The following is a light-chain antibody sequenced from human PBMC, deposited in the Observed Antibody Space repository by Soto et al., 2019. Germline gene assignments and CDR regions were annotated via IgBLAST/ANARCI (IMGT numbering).Light chain of an antibody. CDR1: QSVSSY. J-gene: IGKJ1*01. CDR2: GAS. V-gene: IGKV3-15*01. CDR3: QQFNNRTRT. Sequence: EIVMTQSPATLAVSPGERVTLSCRASQSVSSYLAWYQQKPGQAPRLLIYGASTRATGIPGRFSGSGSGTEFTLTISSLQSEDFAIYYCQQFNNRTRTFGQGTKVEI.